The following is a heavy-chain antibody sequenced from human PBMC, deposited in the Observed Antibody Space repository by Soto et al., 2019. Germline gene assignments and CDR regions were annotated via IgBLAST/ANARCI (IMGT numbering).Heavy chain of an antibody. D-gene: IGHD6-19*01. J-gene: IGHJ5*02. Sequence: SGPTLVNPTQTLTLTCTFSGFSRITSGLGVGWIRQPPGKALEWLALIYWDDDKRYSPSLKSRLTITKDTSKNQVVLTMTNMDPVDTATYYCAHRHSSGYRFDPWGQGTLVTVSS. V-gene: IGHV2-5*02. CDR3: AHRHSSGYRFDP. CDR1: GFSRITSGLG. CDR2: IYWDDDK.